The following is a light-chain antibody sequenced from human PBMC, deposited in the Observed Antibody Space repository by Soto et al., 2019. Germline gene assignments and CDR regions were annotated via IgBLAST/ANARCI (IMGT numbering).Light chain of an antibody. CDR1: QSVSSSY. Sequence: EIVLTQSPGTLSLSPGERATLSCRASQSVSSSYLAWYQQKHGQAPRLLIYGASSRSTGIPDRLSGSGSGTDFTLTISRLEPEEFAVYYCQQYGSAPYTFGQGTKLEIK. J-gene: IGKJ2*01. V-gene: IGKV3-20*01. CDR2: GAS. CDR3: QQYGSAPYT.